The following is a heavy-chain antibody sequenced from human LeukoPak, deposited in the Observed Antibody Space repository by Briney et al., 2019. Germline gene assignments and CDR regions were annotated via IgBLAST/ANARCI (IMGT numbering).Heavy chain of an antibody. CDR2: ITSGFTP. Sequence: GGSLRLSCAASGLTFSDHAMSWFRQAPGKGLEWVAGITSGFTPHYADSVKGRFTISRDNSKNTFHLQLNSLRAEDTAIYYCAKDYSESRVTDVFFEYWGQGTLVTVSS. J-gene: IGHJ4*02. CDR3: AKDYSESRVTDVFFEY. CDR1: GLTFSDHA. V-gene: IGHV3-23*01. D-gene: IGHD2-15*01.